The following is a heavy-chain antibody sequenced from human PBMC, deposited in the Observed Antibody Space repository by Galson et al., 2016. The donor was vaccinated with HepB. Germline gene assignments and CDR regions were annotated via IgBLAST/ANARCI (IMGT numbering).Heavy chain of an antibody. CDR2: INDRRST. V-gene: IGHV4-34*01. CDR1: GASFSGYY. CDR3: ARGAHKYCTYDSCTSDYYYPGMDV. J-gene: IGHJ6*02. D-gene: IGHD2-8*01. Sequence: SETLSLTCGVYGASFSGYYWSWIRHSPGKGLEWIAEINDRRSTNANPSLKSRVTIAIDTSKNQFSLKMSSVTAADPAVYYCARGAHKYCTYDSCTSDYYYPGMDVGGQGTTVTVAS.